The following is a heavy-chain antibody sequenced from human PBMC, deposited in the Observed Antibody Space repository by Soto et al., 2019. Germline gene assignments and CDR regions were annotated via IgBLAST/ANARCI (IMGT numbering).Heavy chain of an antibody. J-gene: IGHJ6*02. CDR2: INHSGSI. V-gene: IGHV4-34*01. CDR1: GGSFSGYY. Sequence: QVQLQQWGAGLLKPSETLSLTCAVYGGSFSGYYWSWIHQPPGKGLEWIGEINHSGSINYNPSLKSRVTISVDTSKNQFSLKLSSVTAADTAVYYCARNVLLWFGESNYYGMDVWGQGTTVTVSS. D-gene: IGHD3-10*01. CDR3: ARNVLLWFGESNYYGMDV.